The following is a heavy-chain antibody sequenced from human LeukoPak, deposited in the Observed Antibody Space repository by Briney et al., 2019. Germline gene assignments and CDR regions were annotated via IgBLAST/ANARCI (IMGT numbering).Heavy chain of an antibody. CDR2: MNPKSGNT. Sequence: GASVKVSCKASGYTFTSYDINWVRQATGQGLEWMGWMNPKSGNTGYAQKFQGRVTMTRSTSVSTAYMELSSLRSEDTAVYYCASRYCGGDCYSTGGDAFDIWGQGTMVTVSS. J-gene: IGHJ3*02. CDR1: GYTFTSYD. D-gene: IGHD2-21*02. CDR3: ASRYCGGDCYSTGGDAFDI. V-gene: IGHV1-8*01.